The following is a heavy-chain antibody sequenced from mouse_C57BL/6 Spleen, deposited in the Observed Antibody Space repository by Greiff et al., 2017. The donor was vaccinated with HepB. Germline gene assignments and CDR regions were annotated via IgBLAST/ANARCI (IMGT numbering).Heavy chain of an antibody. CDR2: ISDGGSYT. Sequence: EVMLVESGGGLVKPGGSLKLSCAASGFTFSSYAMSWVRQTPEKRLEWVATISDGGSYTYYPDNVKGRFTISRDNAKNTLYLQMSHLKSEDTAMYYCARDVYGNYVDYAMDYWGQGTSVTVSS. CDR1: GFTFSSYA. J-gene: IGHJ4*01. CDR3: ARDVYGNYVDYAMDY. V-gene: IGHV5-4*01. D-gene: IGHD2-1*01.